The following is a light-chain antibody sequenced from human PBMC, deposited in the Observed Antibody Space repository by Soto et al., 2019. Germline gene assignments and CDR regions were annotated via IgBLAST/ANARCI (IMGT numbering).Light chain of an antibody. CDR2: EVS. CDR1: SSDVGAYNY. J-gene: IGLJ2*01. V-gene: IGLV2-8*01. Sequence: QSVLTQPPSASGSPGQSVTISCTGTSSDVGAYNYVSWYQQYPGKAPKLMIYEVSKRPSGVPDRFSGSKSGNTASLTVSGPRAEDEANYYCTSYGGSNNYLVTGGVTKFTF. CDR3: TSYGGSNNYLV.